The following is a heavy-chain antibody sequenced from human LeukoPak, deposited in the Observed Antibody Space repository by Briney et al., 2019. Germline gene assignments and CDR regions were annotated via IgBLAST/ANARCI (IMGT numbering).Heavy chain of an antibody. CDR2: INHSEST. J-gene: IGHJ4*02. Sequence: PSETLSLTCTVSGGSISSSGYYWSWIRQPPGKGLEWIGEINHSESTDCNPSLKSRVTISVDTSKNQFSLKLSSVTAADTAVYYCARNRGGNDFDYWGQGTLVTVSS. CDR1: GGSISSSGYY. V-gene: IGHV4-39*07. CDR3: ARNRGGNDFDY. D-gene: IGHD4-23*01.